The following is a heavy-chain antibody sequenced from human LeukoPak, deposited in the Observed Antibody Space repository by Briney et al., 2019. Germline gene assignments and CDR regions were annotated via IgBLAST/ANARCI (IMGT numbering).Heavy chain of an antibody. V-gene: IGHV3-43*02. D-gene: IGHD2-2*01. CDR3: AKARLSSSFGWFDP. CDR1: GFTFDDYA. Sequence: GGSLRLSCAASGFTFDDYAMHWVRQAPGKGLEWVSLISGDGGRTYYADSVKGRFTISRDNSKSSLYLQMNSLRTEDSALYYCAKARLSSSFGWFDPWGQGTLVTVSS. J-gene: IGHJ5*02. CDR2: ISGDGGRT.